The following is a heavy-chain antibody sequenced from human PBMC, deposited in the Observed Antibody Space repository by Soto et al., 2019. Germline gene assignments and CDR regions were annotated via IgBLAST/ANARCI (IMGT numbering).Heavy chain of an antibody. CDR1: GFTFSSSA. D-gene: IGHD2-2*01. Sequence: EVQLLESGGGLVQPGGSLRLSCAASGFTFSSSAMLWARQAPGKGLEWVSAITGSGAYTTYTDSVKGRFTVSRDNSKNTLFLQMNSLRAEDTALYYCATGRYCSSPACLAAEWGQGTLITVSS. CDR2: ITGSGAYT. J-gene: IGHJ4*02. V-gene: IGHV3-23*01. CDR3: ATGRYCSSPACLAAE.